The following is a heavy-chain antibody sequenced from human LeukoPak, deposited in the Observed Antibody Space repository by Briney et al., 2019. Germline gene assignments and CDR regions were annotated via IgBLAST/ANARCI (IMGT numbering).Heavy chain of an antibody. CDR1: GGSLSGYY. D-gene: IGHD2-8*01. CDR3: ARGYCTNGVCSENYYYYYMDV. CDR2: INHSGST. V-gene: IGHV4-34*01. Sequence: SETLSLTCAVYGGSLSGYYWSWIRQPPGKGLEWIGEINHSGSTNYNPSLKSRVTISVDTSKNQFSLKLSSVTAADTAVYYCARGYCTNGVCSENYYYYYMDVWGKGTTVTVS. J-gene: IGHJ6*03.